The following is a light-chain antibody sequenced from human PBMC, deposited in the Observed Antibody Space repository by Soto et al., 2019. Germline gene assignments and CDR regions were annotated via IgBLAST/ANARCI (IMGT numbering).Light chain of an antibody. CDR3: CSYAASYTLL. CDR2: DAT. CDR1: SSNVGGYNY. V-gene: IGLV2-11*01. Sequence: QSALTQPHSVSASPGQSVTISCTGTSSNVGGYNYVSWYQQNPGKAPKLMIYDATKRPSGVPDRFSGSKSGNAASLTISGLQAEDEADYYCCSYAASYTLLFGGGTQLTVL. J-gene: IGLJ2*01.